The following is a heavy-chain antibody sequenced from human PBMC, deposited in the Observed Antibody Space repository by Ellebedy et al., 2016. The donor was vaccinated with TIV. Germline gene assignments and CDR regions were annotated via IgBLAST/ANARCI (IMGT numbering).Heavy chain of an antibody. CDR1: GGTFSSYA. CDR3: ARTIRRAKNWNYGYYYGMDV. D-gene: IGHD1-7*01. V-gene: IGHV1-69*04. Sequence: AASVKVSCKASGGTFSSYAISWARQAPGQGLEWMGRIIPILGIANYAQKFQGRVTITADKSTSTAYMELSSLRSEDTAVDYCARTIRRAKNWNYGYYYGMDVWGQGTTVTVSS. J-gene: IGHJ6*02. CDR2: IIPILGIA.